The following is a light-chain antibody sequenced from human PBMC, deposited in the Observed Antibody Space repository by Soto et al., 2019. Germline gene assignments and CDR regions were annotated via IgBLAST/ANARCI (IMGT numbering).Light chain of an antibody. Sequence: QSALTQPASVSGSPGQSITISCTGTSSDIGAYNYVSWYQQHPGKAPKLIIYEVNNRPSGVSNRFSGSKSGNTASLTISGLQLEDEADYYCSSYTGGSTYWIFGGGTKLTVL. CDR2: EVN. J-gene: IGLJ3*02. CDR3: SSYTGGSTYWI. V-gene: IGLV2-14*01. CDR1: SSDIGAYNY.